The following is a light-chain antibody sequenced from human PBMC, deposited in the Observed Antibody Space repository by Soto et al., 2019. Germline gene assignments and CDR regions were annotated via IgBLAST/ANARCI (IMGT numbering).Light chain of an antibody. CDR2: EGT. CDR3: CSSAGSVL. CDR1: SSDVGSYYL. V-gene: IGLV2-23*01. J-gene: IGLJ2*01. Sequence: QSVLTQPASVSGSPGQSITISCTGTSSDVGSYYLVSWYQQRPGEAPKLMIYEGTKRPSGVSNRFSGSKSGNTASLTISGLQAEDEADYYCCSSAGSVLFGGGTKLTVL.